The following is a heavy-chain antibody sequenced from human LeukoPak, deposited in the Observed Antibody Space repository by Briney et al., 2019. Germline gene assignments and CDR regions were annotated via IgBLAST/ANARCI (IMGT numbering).Heavy chain of an antibody. Sequence: GGSLRLSCIASGFNMSDYWMSWVRQAPGKGLEWVANIKQDGSEIYSGDSLKGRFTISRDNAKKSLYLQMNSLRAEDTAVYYCARGDPDISFGVAGEAFDIWGQGTMVTVSS. D-gene: IGHD3-3*01. CDR1: GFNMSDYW. CDR2: IKQDGSEI. CDR3: ARGDPDISFGVAGEAFDI. V-gene: IGHV3-7*01. J-gene: IGHJ3*02.